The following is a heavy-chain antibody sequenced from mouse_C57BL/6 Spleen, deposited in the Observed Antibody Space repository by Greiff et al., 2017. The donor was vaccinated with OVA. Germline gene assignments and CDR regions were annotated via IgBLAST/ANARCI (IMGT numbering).Heavy chain of an antibody. V-gene: IGHV5-9*01. CDR1: GFTFSSYT. CDR3: ARHGGYAMDY. CDR2: ISGGGGNT. J-gene: IGHJ4*01. Sequence: EVKLMESGGGLVKPGGSLKLSCAASGFTFSSYTMSWVRQTPEKRLEWVATISGGGGNTYYPDSVKGRFTISRDNAKNTLYLQMSSLRSEDTALYYCARHGGYAMDYWGQGTSVTVSS.